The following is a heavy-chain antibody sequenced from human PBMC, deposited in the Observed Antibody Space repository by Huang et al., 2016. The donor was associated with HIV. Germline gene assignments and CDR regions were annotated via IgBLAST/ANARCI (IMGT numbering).Heavy chain of an antibody. V-gene: IGHV4-34*01. CDR1: GGSFSDYY. CDR2: INHRGST. J-gene: IGHJ4*02. Sequence: QVQLQQWGAGLLKPSETLSLTCAVYGGSFSDYYWTWLRQTPGKVLEWIGEINHRGSTKFNPSLKSRVTISVDTSKNQCSLKLNSVTAADTAVYYCARLKYSSGGFDFWGQGTLVTVSS. CDR3: ARLKYSSGGFDF. D-gene: IGHD5-18*01.